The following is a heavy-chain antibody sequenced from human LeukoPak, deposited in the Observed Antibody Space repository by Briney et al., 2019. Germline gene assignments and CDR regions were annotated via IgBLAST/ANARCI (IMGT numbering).Heavy chain of an antibody. CDR3: ARSRVTEGVYYFDY. Sequence: GGSLRLSCAASGFTFSSYAMHWVRQAPGKGLEYVSAISSNGGSTYYANSVRGRFTISRDNSKNTLYLQMGSLRAEDMAVYYCARSRVTEGVYYFDYWGQGTLVTVSS. CDR2: ISSNGGST. V-gene: IGHV3-64*01. CDR1: GFTFSSYA. D-gene: IGHD2-21*02. J-gene: IGHJ4*02.